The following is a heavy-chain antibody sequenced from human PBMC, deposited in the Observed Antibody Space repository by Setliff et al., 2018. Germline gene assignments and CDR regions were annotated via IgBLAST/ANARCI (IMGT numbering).Heavy chain of an antibody. Sequence: PSETLSLTCTVSGDSISSGTYYWSYWTWIRQPAGKGLEWIGHIYTGGSTNYNPSLKSRVTMSVDTSKNQFSLRLSSVTAADTAIYYCARDRLRGWFDPWGQGTLVTVSS. CDR1: GDSISSGTYY. CDR2: IYTGGST. V-gene: IGHV4-61*09. D-gene: IGHD2-21*02. CDR3: ARDRLRGWFDP. J-gene: IGHJ5*02.